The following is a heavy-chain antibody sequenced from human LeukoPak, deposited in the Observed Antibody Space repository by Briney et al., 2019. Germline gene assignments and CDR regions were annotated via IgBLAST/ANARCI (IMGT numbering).Heavy chain of an antibody. CDR1: GFTFSSYG. J-gene: IGHJ4*02. D-gene: IGHD4-17*01. Sequence: PGRSLRLSCAASGFTFSSYGMHWVRQAPGKGLEWVAAISYDGSNKYYADSVKGRFTISRDSSKNTLYLQMNSLRAEDTAVYYCAKDTGGYGDLTFVYWGQGTLVTVSS. CDR3: AKDTGGYGDLTFVY. V-gene: IGHV3-30*18. CDR2: ISYDGSNK.